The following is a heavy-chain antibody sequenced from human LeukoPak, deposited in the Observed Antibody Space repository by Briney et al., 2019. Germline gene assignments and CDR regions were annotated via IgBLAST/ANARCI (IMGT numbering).Heavy chain of an antibody. D-gene: IGHD3-16*01. V-gene: IGHV3-7*01. CDR2: IKQDGSEK. J-gene: IGHJ4*02. CDR1: GFTFSSYW. Sequence: GGSLRLSCAASGFTFSSYWMSWVRQAPGKGLEWVANIKQDGSEKYYVDSVKGRFTISKETAKNSLYLQMSSLRDGDTAVYYCVRGRRSYGFDHWGQGTLVTVSS. CDR3: VRGRRSYGFDH.